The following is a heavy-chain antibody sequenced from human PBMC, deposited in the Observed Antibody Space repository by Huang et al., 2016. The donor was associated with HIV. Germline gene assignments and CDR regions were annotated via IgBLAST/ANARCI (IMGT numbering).Heavy chain of an antibody. D-gene: IGHD3-3*01. Sequence: QVQLQESGRGLVKPSETLSLTCTVSGGSISSSFYYWGRIRQSPGKGLEWIGSMYYSASTYYNPSLKSRVTISADTSNSQFSLKLTSVTAADSAVYYCVRHRPNYDFWSGYYPYFDDWGQGTLVTVSS. J-gene: IGHJ4*02. V-gene: IGHV4-39*01. CDR1: GGSISSSFYY. CDR2: MYYSAST. CDR3: VRHRPNYDFWSGYYPYFDD.